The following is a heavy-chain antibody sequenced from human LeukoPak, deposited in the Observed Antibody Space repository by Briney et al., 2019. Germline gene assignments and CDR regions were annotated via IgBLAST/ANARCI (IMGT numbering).Heavy chain of an antibody. CDR3: ARERTSGWDAFDF. V-gene: IGHV3-74*01. D-gene: IGHD6-19*01. J-gene: IGHJ4*02. CDR2: INSVGSST. CDR1: GFTFSGYA. Sequence: PGGSLRLSCAASGFTFSGYAMHWVRQAPGKGLVWVSRINSVGSSTSYADSVKGRFTISRDNAKNTLYLQMKSLRAEDTAVYYCARERTSGWDAFDFWGQGTLVTVSS.